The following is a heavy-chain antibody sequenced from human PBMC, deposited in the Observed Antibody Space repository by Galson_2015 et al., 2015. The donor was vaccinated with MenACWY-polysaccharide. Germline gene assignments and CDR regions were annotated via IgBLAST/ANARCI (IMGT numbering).Heavy chain of an antibody. CDR3: AKGGGGYGDLDY. V-gene: IGHV3-23*01. Sequence: SLRLSCAGSGFTFSSYAMSWVRQVPGKGLEWVSEISGSGDSIYYADSVKGRLSISRDNSKNTLYLQMNSLKAEDTAVYYCAKGGGGYGDLDYWGQGTLVAVSS. D-gene: IGHD4-17*01. CDR2: ISGSGDSI. J-gene: IGHJ4*02. CDR1: GFTFSSYA.